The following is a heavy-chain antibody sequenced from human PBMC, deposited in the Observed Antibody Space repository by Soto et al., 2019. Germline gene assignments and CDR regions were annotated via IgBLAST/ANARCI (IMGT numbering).Heavy chain of an antibody. CDR1: GGSISSGDYY. D-gene: IGHD2-21*02. Sequence: PSETLSLTCTVSGGSISSGDYYWSWIRQPPGKGLEWIGYIYYSGSTYYNPSLKSRVTISVDTSKNQFSLKLSSVTAADTAVYYCARGGDPYCGGDCYFRYFDYWGQATLVTLSS. CDR3: ARGGDPYCGGDCYFRYFDY. J-gene: IGHJ4*02. V-gene: IGHV4-30-4*01. CDR2: IYYSGST.